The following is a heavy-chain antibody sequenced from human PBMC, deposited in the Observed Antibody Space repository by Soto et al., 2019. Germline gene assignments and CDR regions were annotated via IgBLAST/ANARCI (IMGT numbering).Heavy chain of an antibody. CDR2: ISAYNGNT. CDR1: GYTFTSYG. D-gene: IGHD2-15*01. Sequence: QVQLVQSGAEVKKPGASVKVSCKASGYTFTSYGISWVRQAPGQGLDWIGWISAYNGNTKYAQDLQGRVTMTTDTSTSTAYMELRSLRSDDTAMYYCARFSGGSYNTYYFYYGMDVWGQGTTVTVSS. V-gene: IGHV1-18*04. CDR3: ARFSGGSYNTYYFYYGMDV. J-gene: IGHJ6*02.